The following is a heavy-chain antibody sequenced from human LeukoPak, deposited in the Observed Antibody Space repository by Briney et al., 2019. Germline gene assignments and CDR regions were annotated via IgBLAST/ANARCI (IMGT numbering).Heavy chain of an antibody. CDR1: GFTFSSYA. J-gene: IGHJ4*02. CDR3: AKGGRGYSGYLIDY. CDR2: ISGSGGST. Sequence: GGSLRLSCAASGFTFSSYAMSWVRQAPGKGLEWVSAISGSGGSTYYADSVKGRLTISRDNSKNTLYLQMNSLRAEDTAVYYCAKGGRGYSGYLIDYWGQGTLVTVSS. V-gene: IGHV3-23*01. D-gene: IGHD5-12*01.